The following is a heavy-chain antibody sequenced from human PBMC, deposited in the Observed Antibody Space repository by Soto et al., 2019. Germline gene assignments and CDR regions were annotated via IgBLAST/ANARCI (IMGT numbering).Heavy chain of an antibody. Sequence: QVQLVQSGAEVKKPGSSVKVSCKASGGTFNSHTISWVRQAPGQGLEWMGRIIPILGITDYAQRFKGRVTITADKPTPTAYMELMSLRSEDTAVYYCAREDIVVVADADPGTVADQWGQGTLVTVSS. J-gene: IGHJ5*02. CDR1: GGTFNSHT. D-gene: IGHD2-15*01. CDR2: IIPILGIT. CDR3: AREDIVVVADADPGTVADQ. V-gene: IGHV1-69*08.